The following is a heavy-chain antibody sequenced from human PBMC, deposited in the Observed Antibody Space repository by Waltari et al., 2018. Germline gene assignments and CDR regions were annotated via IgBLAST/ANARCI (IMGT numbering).Heavy chain of an antibody. J-gene: IGHJ4*02. CDR1: GYTFTSYG. CDR3: ARDPRPTQYCSGGSCYPFDY. Sequence: QVQLVQSGAEVKKPGASVKVSCKASGYTFTSYGISWVRQAPGQGLEWMGWISAYNGNTNYAQKLQGRVTMTTDPSTSTAYMELRSLRSDDTAVYYCARDPRPTQYCSGGSCYPFDYWGQGTLVTVSS. V-gene: IGHV1-18*01. D-gene: IGHD2-15*01. CDR2: ISAYNGNT.